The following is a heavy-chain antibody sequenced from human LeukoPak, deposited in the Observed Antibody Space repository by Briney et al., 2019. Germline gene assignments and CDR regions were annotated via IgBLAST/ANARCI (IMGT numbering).Heavy chain of an antibody. V-gene: IGHV4-34*01. J-gene: IGHJ4*02. CDR1: GGSFSGYY. D-gene: IGHD3-9*01. CDR2: INHSEST. Sequence: SETLSLTCAVYGGSFSGYYWSWIRQPPGKGLEWIGEINHSESTNYNPSLKSRVTISVDTSKNQFSLKLSSVTAADTAVYYCARVSRYDILTGAPHFDHWGQGTLVTVSS. CDR3: ARVSRYDILTGAPHFDH.